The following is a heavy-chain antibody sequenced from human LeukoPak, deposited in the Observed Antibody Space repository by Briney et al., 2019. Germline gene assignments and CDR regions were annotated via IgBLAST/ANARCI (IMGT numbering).Heavy chain of an antibody. CDR2: ISNYNGNT. Sequence: ASVKVSCKASGYTFASYGISWVRQAPGQGLEWMGWISNYNGNTNYAQKFQGRITMTTDTFTYTAYMELKGLTSDDTAVYYCARPIYGSGSYYNPYHFDYWGQGTLVTVSS. V-gene: IGHV1-18*01. J-gene: IGHJ4*02. CDR1: GYTFASYG. CDR3: ARPIYGSGSYYNPYHFDY. D-gene: IGHD3-10*01.